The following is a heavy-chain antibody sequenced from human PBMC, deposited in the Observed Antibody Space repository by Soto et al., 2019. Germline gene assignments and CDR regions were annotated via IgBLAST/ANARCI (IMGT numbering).Heavy chain of an antibody. CDR2: IKSKTDGGTT. J-gene: IGHJ4*02. D-gene: IGHD2-21*02. V-gene: IGHV3-15*01. CDR3: TTVGLGVTGIPFDY. Sequence: PGGSLRLSCAASGFTFTNAWMSWVRQAPGKGLEWVGRIKSKTDGGTTDNAAPVKGRFIISRDDSKNTLYLQMNSLKTDDTAAYYCTTVGLGVTGIPFDYWGQGXLVTVYS. CDR1: GFTFTNAW.